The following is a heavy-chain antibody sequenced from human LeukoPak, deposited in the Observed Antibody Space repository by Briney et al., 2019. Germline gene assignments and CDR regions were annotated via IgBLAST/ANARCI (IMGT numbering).Heavy chain of an antibody. CDR2: IYYSGST. V-gene: IGHV4-59*01. CDR1: GGSISSYY. D-gene: IGHD3-22*01. J-gene: IGHJ3*02. CDR3: ARDSGSGYDSSGGAFDI. Sequence: SETLSLTCTVSGGSISSYYWSWIRQPPGKGLEWIGYIYYSGSTNCNPSLKSRVTISVDTSKNQFSLKLSSVTAADTAVYYCARDSGSGYDSSGGAFDIWGQGTMVTVSS.